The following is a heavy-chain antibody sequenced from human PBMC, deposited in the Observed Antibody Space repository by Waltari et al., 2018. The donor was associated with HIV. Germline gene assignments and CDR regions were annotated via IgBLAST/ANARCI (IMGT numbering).Heavy chain of an antibody. J-gene: IGHJ4*02. CDR2: SRLKNGGK. Sequence: QVQLVQSGAEVKRPGASVKVSCQASGFTFIDYYIHWVRQAPGQGLGWMGWSRLKNGGKKEQPKLSDRSTNFRNTSIRTAYMELNKRTSDDTAFYYCAGGEGGGWYSLGYWGQGTLVTVSS. CDR1: GFTFIDYY. D-gene: IGHD6-19*01. V-gene: IGHV1-2*02. CDR3: AGGEGGGWYSLGY.